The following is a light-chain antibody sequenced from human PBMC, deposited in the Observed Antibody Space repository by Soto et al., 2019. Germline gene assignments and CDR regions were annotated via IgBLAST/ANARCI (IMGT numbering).Light chain of an antibody. CDR2: DVS. CDR3: SSYTSSSTNYV. V-gene: IGLV2-14*01. Sequence: LTQPASVSGSPGQSITISCTGTSSDVGGYNYVSWYQQHPGKAPKLMIYDVSNRPSGVSNRFSGSKSGNTASLTISGLQAENEADYYCSSYTSSSTNYVFGTGTKVTVL. CDR1: SSDVGGYNY. J-gene: IGLJ1*01.